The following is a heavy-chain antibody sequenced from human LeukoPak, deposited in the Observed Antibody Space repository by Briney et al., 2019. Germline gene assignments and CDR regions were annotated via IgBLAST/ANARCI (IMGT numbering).Heavy chain of an antibody. Sequence: GSLRLSCGASGFTFSSYDMTWVRQPPGKGLEWVSGIYGRGGTTYYADSVKGRFIVSRDNSKNSLSLQMNSLRAEDTAVYYCAKVSRYCSSTSCSYGMDVWGQGTTVTVSS. J-gene: IGHJ6*02. CDR1: GFTFSSYD. CDR2: IYGRGGTT. CDR3: AKVSRYCSSTSCSYGMDV. V-gene: IGHV3-23*01. D-gene: IGHD2-2*01.